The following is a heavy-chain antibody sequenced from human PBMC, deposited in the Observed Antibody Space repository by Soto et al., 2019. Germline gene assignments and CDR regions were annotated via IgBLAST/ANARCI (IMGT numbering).Heavy chain of an antibody. V-gene: IGHV3-33*01. CDR1: GFTFSNYG. D-gene: IGHD3-9*01. J-gene: IGHJ3*02. CDR3: ARGDYDMLTEGSNDSFDI. CDR2: IWFDGSNK. Sequence: GESLRHSCAASGFTFSNYGMHGVRQAPGKGLEWVAVIWFDGSNKYYVDSVKGRFTIYRDNSKNTLYVQMNSLRAEDTAVYYCARGDYDMLTEGSNDSFDIWGQGTMVTVSS.